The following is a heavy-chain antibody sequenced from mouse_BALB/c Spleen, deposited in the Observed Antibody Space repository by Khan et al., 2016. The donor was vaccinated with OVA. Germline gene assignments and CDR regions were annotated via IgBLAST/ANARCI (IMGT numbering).Heavy chain of an antibody. CDR1: GYTFTSYW. D-gene: IGHD1-1*01. V-gene: IGHV1S81*02. Sequence: QVQLQQSGAELVKAGASVKMSCKASGYTFTSYWMHWVKQRLGQGLEWFAETNPTNGRTYYHEKFKSKATLTVDKSSSTAYMLHSGPTFEDSAVYDCARIKKIVATYFDYWGQGTTLTVSS. CDR2: TNPTNGRT. CDR3: ARIKKIVATYFDY. J-gene: IGHJ2*01.